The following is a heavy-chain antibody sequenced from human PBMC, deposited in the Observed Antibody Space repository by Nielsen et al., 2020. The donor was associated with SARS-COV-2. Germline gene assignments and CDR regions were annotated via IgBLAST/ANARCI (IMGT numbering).Heavy chain of an antibody. V-gene: IGHV3-30-3*01. D-gene: IGHD5-12*01. Sequence: GGSPRLSCAASGFTFSSYAMHWVRQAPGKGLEWVAVISYDGSNKYYADSVKGRFTISRDNSKNTLYLQMNSLRAEDTAVYYCARLVMDIVATTRTYYFDYWGQGTLVTVSS. CDR1: GFTFSSYA. CDR3: ARLVMDIVATTRTYYFDY. CDR2: ISYDGSNK. J-gene: IGHJ4*02.